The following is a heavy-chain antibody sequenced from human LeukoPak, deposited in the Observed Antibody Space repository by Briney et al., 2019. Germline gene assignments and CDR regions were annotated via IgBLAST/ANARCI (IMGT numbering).Heavy chain of an antibody. V-gene: IGHV6-1*01. Sequence: SQTLSLTCAISGDSFSSNSAAWNWIRQSPSRGLEWLGRTYYRSKWYNDYAVSVKSRITINPDTSKNQFSLQLNSVTPEDTAVYYCAGDGYYYDSSGYCPFDYWGQGTLVTVSS. CDR3: AGDGYYYDSSGYCPFDY. CDR1: GDSFSSNSAA. CDR2: TYYRSKWYN. D-gene: IGHD3-22*01. J-gene: IGHJ4*02.